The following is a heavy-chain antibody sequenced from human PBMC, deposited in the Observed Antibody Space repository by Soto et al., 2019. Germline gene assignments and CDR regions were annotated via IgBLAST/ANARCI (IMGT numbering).Heavy chain of an antibody. J-gene: IGHJ5*02. V-gene: IGHV4-31*03. CDR2: IYYSGST. CDR1: GGSISSGGYY. CDR3: ARGREQLLSLGRFDP. Sequence: PSETLSLTCTVSGGSISSGGYYWSWIRQHPGKGLEWIGYIYYSGSTYYNPSLKSRVAISVDTSKNQFSLKLSSVTAADTAVYYCARGREQLLSLGRFDPLRQGTLVTV. D-gene: IGHD6-6*01.